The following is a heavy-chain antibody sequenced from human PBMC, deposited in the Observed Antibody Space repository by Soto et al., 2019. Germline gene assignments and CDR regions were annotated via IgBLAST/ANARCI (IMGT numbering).Heavy chain of an antibody. D-gene: IGHD2-15*01. CDR3: ARGYCSGGNCYSGMDV. Sequence: QVQLVQSGAEVKKPGSSVKVSCKASGGTFSTHAIIWVRQAPGHGLEWMGGIIPISGTTYYTQKFQGRVTITADEPTSTAFMELSRLKSEDTAVFYCARGYCSGGNCYSGMDVWGQGTMVTVS. CDR1: GGTFSTHA. V-gene: IGHV1-69*01. J-gene: IGHJ6*02. CDR2: IIPISGTT.